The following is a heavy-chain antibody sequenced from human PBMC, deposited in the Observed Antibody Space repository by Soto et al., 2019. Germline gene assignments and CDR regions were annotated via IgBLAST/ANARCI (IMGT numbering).Heavy chain of an antibody. CDR3: ARDGYGDSDIYYYYMDV. J-gene: IGHJ6*03. Sequence: PSQTLSLTCVISGDSVSSNSAAWNWIRQSPSRGLEWLGRTYYRSKWYNDYAVSVKSRITINPDTSKNQFSLQLNSVTPEDTAVYYCARDGYGDSDIYYYYMDVWGKGTTVTVSS. V-gene: IGHV6-1*01. D-gene: IGHD4-17*01. CDR1: GDSVSSNSAA. CDR2: TYYRSKWYN.